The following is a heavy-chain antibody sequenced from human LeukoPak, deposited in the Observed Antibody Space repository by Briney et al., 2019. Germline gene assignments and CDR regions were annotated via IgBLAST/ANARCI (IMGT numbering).Heavy chain of an antibody. J-gene: IGHJ4*02. CDR2: FYTTGST. CDR3: ARGSIVGATFDYFDY. Sequence: PSETLSLTCTVSGGSMGSGNYYWSWIRQPAGKGLEWIGRFYTTGSTDYNPSLKGRVTISLDTYRNQFSLKLRSVTAADTAVYYCARGSIVGATFDYFDYWGQGTLVTVSS. V-gene: IGHV4-61*02. D-gene: IGHD1-26*01. CDR1: GGSMGSGNYY.